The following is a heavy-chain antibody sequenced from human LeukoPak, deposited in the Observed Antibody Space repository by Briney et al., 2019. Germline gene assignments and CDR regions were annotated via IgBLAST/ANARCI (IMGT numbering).Heavy chain of an antibody. CDR1: GYTFTSYG. J-gene: IGHJ4*02. D-gene: IGHD2-2*01. CDR2: ISAYNGNT. CDR3: ARDRRDIVVVPAVRVDY. V-gene: IGHV1-18*01. Sequence: ASVKVSCKASGYTFTSYGISWVRQAPGQGLEWMGWISAYNGNTNYAQKLQGRVTMTTDTSTSTAYMELRSLRSDDTAVYYCARDRRDIVVVPAVRVDYWGQGTLVTVSS.